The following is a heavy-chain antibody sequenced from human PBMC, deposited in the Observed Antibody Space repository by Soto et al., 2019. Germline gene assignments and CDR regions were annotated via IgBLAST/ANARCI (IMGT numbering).Heavy chain of an antibody. V-gene: IGHV4-34*01. Sequence: SETLSLTCAVYGGSFSGYYWSWIRQPPGKGLEWIGEINHSGSTNYNPSLKSRVTISVDTSKNQFSLKLSSVTAADTAVYYCARGRLEVVGGTTYYFDYWGQGTLVTVSS. J-gene: IGHJ4*02. D-gene: IGHD1-7*01. CDR3: ARGRLEVVGGTTYYFDY. CDR2: INHSGST. CDR1: GGSFSGYY.